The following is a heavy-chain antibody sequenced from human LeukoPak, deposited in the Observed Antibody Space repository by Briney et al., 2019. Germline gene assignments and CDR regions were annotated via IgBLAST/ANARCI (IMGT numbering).Heavy chain of an antibody. D-gene: IGHD6-19*01. CDR3: AKYRPLAGLEY. CDR2: IKEDGGEK. Sequence: PGGSLGLSCAASGFTFSSCWMSWVRQAPGKGLEWLANIKEDGGEKYYVDSVKGRFTISRDNAKNSLYLQMNSLRDKDTAVYYCAKYRPLAGLEYWGQGTLVTVSS. CDR1: GFTFSSCW. V-gene: IGHV3-7*01. J-gene: IGHJ4*02.